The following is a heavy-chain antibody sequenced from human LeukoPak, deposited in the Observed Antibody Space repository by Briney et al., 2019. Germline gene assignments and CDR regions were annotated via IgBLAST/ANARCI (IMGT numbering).Heavy chain of an antibody. CDR3: TRVGELLGPGDYYYYGMDV. D-gene: IGHD3-10*01. CDR2: IRSKAYGGTT. CDR1: GFTFGDYA. Sequence: GGSLRLSCTASGFTFGDYAMNWFRQAPGKGLEWVGFIRSKAYGGTTEYAASVKGRFTISRDDSKSIAYLQMNSLKTEDTAVYYCTRVGELLGPGDYYYYGMDVWGQGTTVTVSS. V-gene: IGHV3-49*03. J-gene: IGHJ6*02.